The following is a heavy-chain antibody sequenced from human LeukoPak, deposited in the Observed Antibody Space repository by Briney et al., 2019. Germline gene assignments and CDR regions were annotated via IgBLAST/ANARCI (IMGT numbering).Heavy chain of an antibody. D-gene: IGHD2-2*01. J-gene: IGHJ5*02. Sequence: ASVKVSCKASGYTFTGDYMHWVRQAPGQGLEWMGRVNPNNGVPNYAQKFQGRGTMTRDTAISTFYMELSSLRSDDTAVYFCAREVGYSSSYYGRFDPWGQGTLVIVSS. CDR3: AREVGYSSSYYGRFDP. CDR1: GYTFTGDY. CDR2: VNPNNGVP. V-gene: IGHV1-2*06.